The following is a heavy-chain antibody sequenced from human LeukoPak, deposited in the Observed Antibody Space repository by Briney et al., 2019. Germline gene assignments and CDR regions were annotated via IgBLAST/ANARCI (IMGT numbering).Heavy chain of an antibody. D-gene: IGHD3-22*01. CDR2: VSYDGSNK. CDR3: AKVALFSGYYPPFDY. Sequence: TGGSLRLSCAASGFTFSSYGMHWVRQAPGKGLEWVAVVSYDGSNKNYADSVKGRFTISRDNSKNTLYLQMNSLRTEDTAVYHCAKVALFSGYYPPFDYWGQGTLVTVSS. V-gene: IGHV3-30*18. J-gene: IGHJ4*02. CDR1: GFTFSSYG.